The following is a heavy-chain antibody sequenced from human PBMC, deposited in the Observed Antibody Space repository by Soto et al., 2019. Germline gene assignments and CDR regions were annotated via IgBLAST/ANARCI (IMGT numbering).Heavy chain of an antibody. Sequence: QVQLQQWGAGLLKPSETLSLTCAVYGGSFSGYYWSWIRQPPGKGLEWSGEINHSGSTNYNPSLKSRVTISVDTSKNQFSLKLSSVTAADTAVYYCARGKSSLLLDCWGQGVLVTVSS. CDR2: INHSGST. CDR1: GGSFSGYY. D-gene: IGHD2-8*02. V-gene: IGHV4-34*01. J-gene: IGHJ4*02. CDR3: ARGKSSLLLDC.